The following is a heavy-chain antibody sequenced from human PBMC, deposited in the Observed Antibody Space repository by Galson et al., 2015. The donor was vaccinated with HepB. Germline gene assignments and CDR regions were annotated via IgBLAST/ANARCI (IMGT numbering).Heavy chain of an antibody. CDR2: SNAGNGNT. V-gene: IGHV1-3*02. Sequence: SVKVSCKASGGTFSSYGISWVRQAPGQGLEWMGWSNAGNGNTKYSQEFQGRVTITRDTSASTAYMELSSLRSEDMAVYYCARENYGMDVWGQGTTVTVSS. J-gene: IGHJ6*02. CDR3: ARENYGMDV. CDR1: GGTFSSYG.